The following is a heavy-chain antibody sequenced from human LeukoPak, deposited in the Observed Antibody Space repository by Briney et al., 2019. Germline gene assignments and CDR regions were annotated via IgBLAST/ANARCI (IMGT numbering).Heavy chain of an antibody. V-gene: IGHV3-30*02. J-gene: IGHJ4*02. CDR3: AKDGMWADSSGYYYDY. CDR2: IRYDGLYAGSDK. Sequence: GGSLRLSCAASGFTFSSYGMHWVRQAPGKGLEWVTFIRYDGLYAGSDKYSADSVKGRFTISRDNSKNTLYLQMNSLRAEDTAVYYCAKDGMWADSSGYYYDYWGQGTLVTVSS. CDR1: GFTFSSYG. D-gene: IGHD3-22*01.